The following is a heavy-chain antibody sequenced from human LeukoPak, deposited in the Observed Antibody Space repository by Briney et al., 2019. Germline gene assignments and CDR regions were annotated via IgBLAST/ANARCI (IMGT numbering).Heavy chain of an antibody. CDR1: GFTFSSYA. CDR3: AKGGHPLTTQGPFDY. Sequence: HPGGSLRLSCAASGFTFSSYAMSWVRQAPGKGLEWVSAISGSGGSTYYADSVKGRFTISRDNSKNTLYLQMNSLRAEDTAVYYCAKGGHPLTTQGPFDYWGQGTLVTVSS. D-gene: IGHD4-17*01. CDR2: ISGSGGST. V-gene: IGHV3-23*01. J-gene: IGHJ4*02.